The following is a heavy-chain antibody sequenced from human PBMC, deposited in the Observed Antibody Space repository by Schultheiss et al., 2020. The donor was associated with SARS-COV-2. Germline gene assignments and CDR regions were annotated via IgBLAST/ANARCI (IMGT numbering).Heavy chain of an antibody. J-gene: IGHJ3*02. Sequence: SETLSLTCAVSGGSISSSNWWSWVRQPPGKGLEWIGEIYHSGSTYYNPSLKSRVTISVDTSKNQFSLKLSSVTAADTAVYYCARAIILRVAFDIWGQGTMVTVSS. CDR2: IYHSGST. V-gene: IGHV4-4*02. CDR1: GGSISSSNW. CDR3: ARAIILRVAFDI. D-gene: IGHD3-3*01.